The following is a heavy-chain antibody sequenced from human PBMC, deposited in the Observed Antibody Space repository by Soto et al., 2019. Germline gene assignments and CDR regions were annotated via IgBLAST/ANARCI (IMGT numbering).Heavy chain of an antibody. Sequence: PGGSLRLSCAASGFTFSDYYMSWIRQAPGKGLEWVSYISSSGSNGAKHYAASVRGRFTISRDPSMNTLFLQMDSLTADDTAVYYCTKIRGYGGYWGQGAQVTVSS. CDR2: ISSSGSNGAK. V-gene: IGHV3-11*01. CDR3: TKIRGYGGY. CDR1: GFTFSDYY. J-gene: IGHJ4*02. D-gene: IGHD5-18*01.